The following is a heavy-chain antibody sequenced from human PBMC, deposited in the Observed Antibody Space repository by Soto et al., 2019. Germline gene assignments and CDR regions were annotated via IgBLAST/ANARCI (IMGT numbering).Heavy chain of an antibody. J-gene: IGHJ6*02. V-gene: IGHV3-72*01. CDR3: ARDSGSRSIIDYGSGSYEPYYYGMDV. CDR2: TRNKANSYTT. CDR1: GFTFSDHY. Sequence: PWGSLRLSCAASGFTFSDHYMDWVRQAPGKGLEWVGRTRNKANSYTTEYAASVKGRFTISRDDSKNSLYLQMNSLKTEDTAVYYCARDSGSRSIIDYGSGSYEPYYYGMDVWGQGTTVTVSS. D-gene: IGHD3-10*01.